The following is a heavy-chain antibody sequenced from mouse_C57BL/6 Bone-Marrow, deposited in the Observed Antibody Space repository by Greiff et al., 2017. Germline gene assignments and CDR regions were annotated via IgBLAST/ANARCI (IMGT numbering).Heavy chain of an antibody. Sequence: DVQVVASWGGLVKPGGSLKLSCAASGFTFSDYGMHWVRQAPEKGLEWVAYISSGSSTIYYADTVKGRFTISRDNAKNTLFLQMTSLRSEDTAMYYCARTIYYGSSIYWYFDVWGTGTTVTVSS. J-gene: IGHJ1*03. CDR3: ARTIYYGSSIYWYFDV. CDR2: ISSGSSTI. CDR1: GFTFSDYG. D-gene: IGHD1-1*01. V-gene: IGHV5-17*01.